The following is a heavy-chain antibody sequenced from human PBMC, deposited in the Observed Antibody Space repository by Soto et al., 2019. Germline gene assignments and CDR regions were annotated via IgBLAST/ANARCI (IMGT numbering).Heavy chain of an antibody. Sequence: EVQLVESGGGLVQPGGSLRLSCAASGLTFSNSRIHCVRQAPGKGRVWVSRLHNEESTTGYADSVKGRFTISRDNAKNTVYLQMNSLRAEDTAVYYCTRDPGYNCHDWRFDYWGQGTLVTVSS. D-gene: IGHD1-20*01. CDR3: TRDPGYNCHDWRFDY. J-gene: IGHJ4*02. CDR2: LHNEESTT. CDR1: GLTFSNSR. V-gene: IGHV3-74*01.